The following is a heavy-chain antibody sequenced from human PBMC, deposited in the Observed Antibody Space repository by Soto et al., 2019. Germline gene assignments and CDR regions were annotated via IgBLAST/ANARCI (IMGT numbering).Heavy chain of an antibody. D-gene: IGHD1-26*01. CDR1: GYTFTSYY. CDR2: IKPSSSSTI. CDR3: AREGGSRNWFDP. V-gene: IGHV1-46*04. J-gene: IGHJ5*02. Sequence: ASVKVSCKASGYTFTSYYMHWVRQAPGQVLEWMGIIKPSSSSTIYYADSVKGRFTISRDNAKNSLYLQMNSLRDEDTAVYYCAREGGSRNWFDPWGQGTLVTVSS.